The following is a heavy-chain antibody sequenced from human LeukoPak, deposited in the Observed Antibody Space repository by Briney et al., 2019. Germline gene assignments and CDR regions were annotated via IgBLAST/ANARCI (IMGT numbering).Heavy chain of an antibody. Sequence: GGSLRLSCAASGFTVSSNYMSWVRQAPGKGLEWVSVIYSGGSTYYADSVKGRFTISRDNAKNTLYLQMNSLRVEDTAVYFCVRMAAGPRWGQGTLVTVSS. D-gene: IGHD5-24*01. CDR3: VRMAAGPR. CDR1: GFTVSSNY. V-gene: IGHV3-53*01. CDR2: IYSGGST. J-gene: IGHJ4*02.